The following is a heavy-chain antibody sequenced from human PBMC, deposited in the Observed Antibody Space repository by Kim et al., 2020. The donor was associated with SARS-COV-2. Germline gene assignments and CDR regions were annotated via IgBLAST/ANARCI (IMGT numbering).Heavy chain of an antibody. CDR1: GLTLRCCY. CDR3: VPDV. J-gene: IGHJ3*01. CDR2: INRGGDT. Sequence: GGSLRLSCAASGLTLRCCYMTWVRQAPGKGLEWVSAINRGGDTDYADSVKGRFTISRDNSKDTLGLQMNSLRAEDTGEYYCVPDV. V-gene: IGHV3-53*05.